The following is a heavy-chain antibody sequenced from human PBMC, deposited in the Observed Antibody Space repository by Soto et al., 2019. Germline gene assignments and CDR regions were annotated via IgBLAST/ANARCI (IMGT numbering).Heavy chain of an antibody. CDR3: VGRFTMKAAILREGTMDF. J-gene: IGHJ6*02. CDR2: IDYTANT. Sequence: QLQVQESGPGLVKPSETLSLTCTVSGGSVTSSSYSWAWSRQPPGKGLEWIGSIDYTANTYYNLSLGSRVTVSVDASKNQVLLQVSSVTAADTAVYYCVGRFTMKAAILREGTMDFWGQGTTVTVSS. CDR1: GGSVTSSSYS. V-gene: IGHV4-39*01. D-gene: IGHD3-22*01.